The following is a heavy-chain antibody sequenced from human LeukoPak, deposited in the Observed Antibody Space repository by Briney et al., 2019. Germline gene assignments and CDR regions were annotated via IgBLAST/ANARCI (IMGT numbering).Heavy chain of an antibody. CDR3: ARESIAVAGDYYFDY. CDR1: GGSFSGYY. V-gene: IGHV4-34*09. D-gene: IGHD6-19*01. J-gene: IGHJ4*02. Sequence: SETLSLTCAVYGGSFSGYYWSWIRQPPGKGLEWIGYIYYSGSTYYNPSLKSRVTVSVDTSKNQFSLKLSSVTAADTAVYYCARESIAVAGDYYFDYWGQGTLVTVSS. CDR2: IYYSGST.